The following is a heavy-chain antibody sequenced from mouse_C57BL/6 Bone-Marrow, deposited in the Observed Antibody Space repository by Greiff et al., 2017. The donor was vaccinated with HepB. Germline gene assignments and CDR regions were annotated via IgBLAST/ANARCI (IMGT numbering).Heavy chain of an antibody. Sequence: VHLVESGAELARPGASVKLSCKASGYTFTSYGISWVKQRTGQGLEWIGEIYPGSGNTYYNEKFKGKATLTADKSSSTAYMELRSLTSEDSAVYFWARRGAYYYGSSPWDYWGQGTSVTVSS. V-gene: IGHV1-81*01. CDR1: GYTFTSYG. J-gene: IGHJ4*01. CDR2: IYPGSGNT. D-gene: IGHD1-1*01. CDR3: ARRGAYYYGSSPWDY.